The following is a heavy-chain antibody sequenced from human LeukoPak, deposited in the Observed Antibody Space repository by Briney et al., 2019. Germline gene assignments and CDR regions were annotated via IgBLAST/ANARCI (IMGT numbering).Heavy chain of an antibody. CDR2: IIPIFGTA. CDR1: GGTFSSYA. CDR3: ARPRGYCSSTSCYTPFDY. J-gene: IGHJ4*02. D-gene: IGHD2-2*01. V-gene: IGHV1-69*05. Sequence: VASVKVSCKASGGTFSSYAISWVRQAPGQGLEWMGGIIPIFGTANYAQKFQGRVTITTDESTSTAYMVLSSLRSEDTAVYYCARPRGYCSSTSCYTPFDYWGQGTLVTVSS.